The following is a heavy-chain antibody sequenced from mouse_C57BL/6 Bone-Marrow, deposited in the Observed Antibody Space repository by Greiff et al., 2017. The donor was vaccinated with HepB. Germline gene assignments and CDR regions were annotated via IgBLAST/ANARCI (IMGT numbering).Heavy chain of an antibody. J-gene: IGHJ1*03. D-gene: IGHD2-1*01. CDR1: GYTFTDYY. CDR3: ARNLFYYGNYWYFDV. CDR2: IFPGSGST. Sequence: QVQLQQSGPELVKPGASVKISCKASGYTFTDYYINWVKQRPGQGLEWIGWIFPGSGSTYYNEKFKGKATLTVDKSSSTAYMLLSSLTSEDSAVYFCARNLFYYGNYWYFDVWGTGTTVTVSS. V-gene: IGHV1-75*01.